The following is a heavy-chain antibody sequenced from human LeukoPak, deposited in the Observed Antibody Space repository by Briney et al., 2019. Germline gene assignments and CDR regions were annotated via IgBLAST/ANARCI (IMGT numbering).Heavy chain of an antibody. J-gene: IGHJ4*02. D-gene: IGHD6-13*01. CDR3: ARWYSHYFDY. Sequence: SETLSLTCTVSGASISSYYWGWIRQPPGKGLEWIGSIYYSGSTYYNPSLKSRVTISVDTSKNQFSLKLSAVTAADTAVYYCARWYSHYFDYWGQGTLVTVSS. CDR1: GASISSYY. CDR2: IYYSGST. V-gene: IGHV4-39*01.